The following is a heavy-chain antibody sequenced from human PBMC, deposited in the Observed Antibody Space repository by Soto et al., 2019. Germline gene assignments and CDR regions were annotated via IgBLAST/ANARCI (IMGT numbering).Heavy chain of an antibody. CDR2: IYHSGST. CDR1: SGSISSSNW. D-gene: IGHD3-3*01. V-gene: IGHV4-4*02. CDR3: ARVGSIKPQHQKRSWFDP. Sequence: SETLSLTCAVSSGSISSSNWWSWVRQPPGKGLEWIGEIYHSGSTNYNPSLKSRVTISVDKSKDQFSLKLSSVTAADTAVYYCARVGSIKPQHQKRSWFDPWGQGTLVTVSS. J-gene: IGHJ5*02.